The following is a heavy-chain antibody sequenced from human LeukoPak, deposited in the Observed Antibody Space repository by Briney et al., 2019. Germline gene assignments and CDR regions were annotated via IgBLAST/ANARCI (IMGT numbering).Heavy chain of an antibody. D-gene: IGHD2/OR15-2a*01. CDR3: VSFYETC. CDR1: GSTFSSYT. Sequence: GGSLRLSCAASGSTFSSYTMHWVRQVPGKGLVWVSHINSDGSWTSYADSVKGRFTISKDNAKNTVYLQMNSPRAEDTAVYYCVSFYETCWGRGTLVTVSS. J-gene: IGHJ4*02. V-gene: IGHV3-74*01. CDR2: INSDGSWT.